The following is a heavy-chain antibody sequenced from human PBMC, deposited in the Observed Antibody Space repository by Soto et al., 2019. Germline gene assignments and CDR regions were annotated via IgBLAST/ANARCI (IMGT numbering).Heavy chain of an antibody. V-gene: IGHV4-59*01. Sequence: SETLSLTCTVSGGSISSYYWSWIRQPPGKGLEWIGYIYYSGSTNYNPSLKSRVTISVDTSKNQFSLKLSSVTAADTAVYYCAREQEVLWFGELYYYYMYVWGKGTTVTVSS. J-gene: IGHJ6*03. CDR3: AREQEVLWFGELYYYYMYV. CDR2: IYYSGST. D-gene: IGHD3-10*01. CDR1: GGSISSYY.